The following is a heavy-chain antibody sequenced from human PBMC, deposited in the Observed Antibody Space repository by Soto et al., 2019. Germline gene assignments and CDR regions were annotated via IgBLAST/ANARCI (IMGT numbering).Heavy chain of an antibody. CDR2: IYSGGST. CDR3: ARDLSGIAVAGTPGGRYYYYGMDV. Sequence: EVQLVETGGGLIQPGGSLRLSCAASGFTVSSNYMSWVRQAPGKGLEWVSVIYSGGSTYYADSVKGRFTISRDNSKNTLYLQMNSLRAEDTAVYYCARDLSGIAVAGTPGGRYYYYGMDVWGQGTTVTVSS. J-gene: IGHJ6*02. D-gene: IGHD6-19*01. CDR1: GFTVSSNY. V-gene: IGHV3-53*02.